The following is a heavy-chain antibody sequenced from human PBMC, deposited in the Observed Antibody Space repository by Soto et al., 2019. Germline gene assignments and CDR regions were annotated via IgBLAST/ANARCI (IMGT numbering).Heavy chain of an antibody. CDR1: GGSISSGGYY. CDR3: ASGATVIPFDY. V-gene: IGHV4-31*03. CDR2: IYYSGST. J-gene: IGHJ4*02. D-gene: IGHD2-21*01. Sequence: QVQLQESGPGLVKPSQSLSLTCTVSGGSISSGGYYWSWIRQHPGKGLEWIGYIYYSGSTYDNPSRKSRVTISVDTSKNQFSLKLSSVTAADTAVYYCASGATVIPFDYWGQGTLVTVSS.